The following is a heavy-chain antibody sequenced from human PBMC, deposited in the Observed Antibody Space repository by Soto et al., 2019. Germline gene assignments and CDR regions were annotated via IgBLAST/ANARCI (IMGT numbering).Heavy chain of an antibody. CDR2: IYHSGST. V-gene: IGHV4-38-2*01. CDR3: ARVDYDFWGGMDV. CDR1: GYSISSGYY. J-gene: IGHJ6*02. Sequence: SETLSLTCAVSGYSISSGYYWGWIRQSPGKGLEWIGSIYHSGSTYYNPSLKSRVTISVDTSKNQFSLKLSSVTAADTAVYYCARVDYDFWGGMDVWGQGTTVTVSS. D-gene: IGHD3-3*01.